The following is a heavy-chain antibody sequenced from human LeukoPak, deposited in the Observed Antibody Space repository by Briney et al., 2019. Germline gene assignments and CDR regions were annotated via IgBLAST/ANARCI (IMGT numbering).Heavy chain of an antibody. Sequence: ASVKVSCKASGYTFTGYYMHWVRQAPGQGLEWMGWINPNSGGTNYAQKLQGRVTMTTDTSTSTAYMELRSLRSDDTAVYYCARTYCGGDCYSGHWFDPWGQGTLVTVSS. D-gene: IGHD2-21*02. CDR2: INPNSGGT. CDR3: ARTYCGGDCYSGHWFDP. CDR1: GYTFTGYY. V-gene: IGHV1-2*02. J-gene: IGHJ5*02.